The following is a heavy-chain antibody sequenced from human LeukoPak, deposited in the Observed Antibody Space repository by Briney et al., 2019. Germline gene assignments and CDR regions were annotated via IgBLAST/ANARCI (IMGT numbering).Heavy chain of an antibody. CDR3: TRDPRLSLY. J-gene: IGHJ4*02. CDR1: GFTSSDHY. CDR2: IGGSGSNI. Sequence: GGSLRLSCAASGFTSSDHYMSWIRQAPGKGLEWLSYIGGSGSNIQYADSVKGRFTISRDNRKNVLYLQMNSLRDEDTAVYYCTRDPRLSLYWGQGTLVTVSS. D-gene: IGHD2-21*01. V-gene: IGHV3-11*01.